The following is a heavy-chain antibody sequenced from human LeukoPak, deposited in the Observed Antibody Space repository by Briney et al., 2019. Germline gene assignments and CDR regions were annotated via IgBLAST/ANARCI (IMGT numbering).Heavy chain of an antibody. V-gene: IGHV3-21*01. D-gene: IGHD2-2*01. CDR2: ISSSSSYI. CDR3: AREGTLGYCSSTSCFDY. J-gene: IGHJ4*02. Sequence: PGGSLRLSCAASGFTFSSYSMNWVRQAPGKGLEWVSSISSSSSYIYYADSVKGRFTISRDSAKNSLYLQMNSLRAEDTAVYYCAREGTLGYCSSTSCFDYWGQGTLVTVSS. CDR1: GFTFSSYS.